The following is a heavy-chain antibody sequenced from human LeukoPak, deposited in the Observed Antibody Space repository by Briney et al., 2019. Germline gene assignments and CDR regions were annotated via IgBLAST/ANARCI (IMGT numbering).Heavy chain of an antibody. CDR3: ARGGAARPDY. CDR2: ISSDSRTV. J-gene: IGHJ4*02. Sequence: PGGSLRLSCAASGFTFSSYGMHWVRQAPGKGLEWVSYISSDSRTVDYADSVKGRLTISRDNARNSLYLQMNTLRVEDTAVCFCARGGAARPDYWGRGTLVSVSP. V-gene: IGHV3-48*01. CDR1: GFTFSSYG. D-gene: IGHD6-6*01.